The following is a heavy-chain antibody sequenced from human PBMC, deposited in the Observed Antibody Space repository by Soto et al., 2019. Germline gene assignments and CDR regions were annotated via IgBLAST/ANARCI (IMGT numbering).Heavy chain of an antibody. CDR3: ARPLYPGYCTDGVCYSYDY. J-gene: IGHJ4*02. D-gene: IGHD2-8*01. V-gene: IGHV5-51*01. CDR1: GYTFTADW. CDR2: IFPADSEI. Sequence: PGECLKISCQSFGYTFTADWIAWVRQMAGKGLEWMGIIFPADSEIRYSPSFRGHVTISADKSISTAYLQWSSLEASDTAMYYCARPLYPGYCTDGVCYSYDYWGQGTPVTVSS.